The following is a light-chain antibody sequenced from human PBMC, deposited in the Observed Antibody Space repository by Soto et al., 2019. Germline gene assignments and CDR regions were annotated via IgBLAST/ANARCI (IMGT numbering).Light chain of an antibody. CDR3: QQYGTSPQT. Sequence: EIVLTQSPGTLAWAPGERATLSCRASQSVTSNYLAWYQQKPGQAPGLLIYDTSTRASGVPDRFSGSGSGTEFTLTISRLEPEDFAVYYCQQYGTSPQTFGQGTKVDIK. V-gene: IGKV3-20*01. CDR2: DTS. J-gene: IGKJ1*01. CDR1: QSVTSNY.